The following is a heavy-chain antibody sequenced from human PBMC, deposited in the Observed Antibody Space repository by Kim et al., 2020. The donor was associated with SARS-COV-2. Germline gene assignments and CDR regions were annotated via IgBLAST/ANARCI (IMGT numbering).Heavy chain of an antibody. D-gene: IGHD3-22*01. Sequence: SETLSLTCAVSGGSIISINWWRWVRQPPGKGLEGIGEIYHSGSTNYNPSLKSRVTISVDKSKNQFSLKLSSVTAADTAVYYCARVPDYYDSSGSSRNFDYWGQGTLVTVSS. J-gene: IGHJ4*02. V-gene: IGHV4-4*02. CDR1: GGSIISINW. CDR3: ARVPDYYDSSGSSRNFDY. CDR2: IYHSGST.